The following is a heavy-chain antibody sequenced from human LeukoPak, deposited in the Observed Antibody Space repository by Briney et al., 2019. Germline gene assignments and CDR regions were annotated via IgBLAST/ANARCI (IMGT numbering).Heavy chain of an antibody. CDR1: GGSISSSSYY. D-gene: IGHD2-2*02. J-gene: IGHJ3*02. V-gene: IGHV4-39*07. CDR3: ARYCSSTSCYTFGAFDI. Sequence: SETLSLTCTVSGGSISSSSYYWGWIRQPPGKGLEWIGSIYYSGITYYNPSLKSRVTISVDTSKNQFSLKLSSVTAADTAVYYCARYCSSTSCYTFGAFDIWGQGTMVTVSS. CDR2: IYYSGIT.